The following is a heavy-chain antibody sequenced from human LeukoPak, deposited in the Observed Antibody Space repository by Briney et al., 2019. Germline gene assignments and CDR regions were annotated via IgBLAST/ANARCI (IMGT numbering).Heavy chain of an antibody. Sequence: SETLSLTCTVSGGSISSSSYYWGWIRQPPGKGLEWIGSIYYSGSTYYNPSLKSRVTISVDTSKNQFYLKLSSVTAADTAVYYCARTLGYCSGGSCYEIYFDYWGQGTLVTVSS. J-gene: IGHJ4*02. CDR3: ARTLGYCSGGSCYEIYFDY. V-gene: IGHV4-39*01. CDR1: GGSISSSSYY. CDR2: IYYSGST. D-gene: IGHD2-15*01.